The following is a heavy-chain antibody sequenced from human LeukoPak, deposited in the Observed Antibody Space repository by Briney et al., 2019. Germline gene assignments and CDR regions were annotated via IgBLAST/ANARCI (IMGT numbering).Heavy chain of an antibody. CDR2: INTDGSST. V-gene: IGHV3-74*01. CDR3: ARGKQQLPYDAFDI. D-gene: IGHD6-13*01. Sequence: GSLRLSCAASGFTFSSYWMHWVRQAPGKGLVWVSRINTDGSSTSYADSVKGRFTISRDNAKNTLYLQMNSLRAEDTAVYYCARGKQQLPYDAFDIWGQGTMVTVSS. J-gene: IGHJ3*02. CDR1: GFTFSSYW.